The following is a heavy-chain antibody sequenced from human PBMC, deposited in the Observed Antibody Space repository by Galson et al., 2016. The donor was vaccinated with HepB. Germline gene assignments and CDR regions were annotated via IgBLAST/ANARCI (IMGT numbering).Heavy chain of an antibody. V-gene: IGHV3-33*06. Sequence: SLRLSCAASGFTFSNYGMHWVRQAPGKGLEWVAHIKHDGSEKYYVDSVRGRFTISRDNSKNTLYLQMNSLRAEDTAVYYCAKDDDDYNDAFDIWGQGTMVTVSS. CDR2: IKHDGSEK. D-gene: IGHD5-24*01. CDR3: AKDDDDYNDAFDI. J-gene: IGHJ3*02. CDR1: GFTFSNYG.